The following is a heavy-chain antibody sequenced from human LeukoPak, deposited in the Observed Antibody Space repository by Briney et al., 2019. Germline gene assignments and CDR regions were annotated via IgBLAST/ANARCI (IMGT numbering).Heavy chain of an antibody. CDR2: LNPNSGGT. CDR3: ARSSSSVGWFDP. V-gene: IGHV1-2*02. CDR1: GYTFTGYY. D-gene: IGHD6-25*01. Sequence: ASVKVSCKASGYTFTGYYMHWVRQAPGQGLEWMGWLNPNSGGTNYAQKFQGRVTMTRDTSISAAYMELSRLRSDDTAVYYCARSSSSVGWFDPWGQGTLVTVSS. J-gene: IGHJ5*02.